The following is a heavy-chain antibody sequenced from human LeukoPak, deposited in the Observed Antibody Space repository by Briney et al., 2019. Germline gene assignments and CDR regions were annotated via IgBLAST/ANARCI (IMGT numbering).Heavy chain of an antibody. V-gene: IGHV4-61*05. J-gene: IGHJ4*02. D-gene: IGHD2-2*01. Sequence: PSETLSLTCTVSGGSISSSSYYWSWIRQPPGKGLEWIGYIYYSGSTNYNPSLKSRVTISVDTSKNQFSLKLSSVTAADTAVYYCARLSAPGIVVPAALTDWGQGTLVTVSS. CDR1: GGSISSSSYY. CDR3: ARLSAPGIVVPAALTD. CDR2: IYYSGST.